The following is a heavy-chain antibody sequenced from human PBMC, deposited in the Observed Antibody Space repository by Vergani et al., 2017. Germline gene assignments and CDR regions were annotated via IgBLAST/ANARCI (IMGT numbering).Heavy chain of an antibody. CDR2: IYHGGST. CDR1: GYSISSGYY. V-gene: IGHV4-38-2*02. D-gene: IGHD5-24*01. Sequence: QVQLQESGPGLVKPSETLSLTCTVSGYSISSGYYWGWIRQPPGKGLEWIVSIYHGGSTYYNPSLKSRVTISVDTSKNQFSLKLNSVTAADTAVYYCARAMTTTDYWGQGTLVTVSS. CDR3: ARAMTTTDY. J-gene: IGHJ4*02.